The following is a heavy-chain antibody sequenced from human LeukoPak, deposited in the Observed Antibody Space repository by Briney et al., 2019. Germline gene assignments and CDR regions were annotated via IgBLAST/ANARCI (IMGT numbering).Heavy chain of an antibody. J-gene: IGHJ4*02. V-gene: IGHV1-18*01. CDR2: ISAYNGNT. CDR1: GYTFTSYG. D-gene: IGHD3-22*01. CDR3: ARGISDYYDSSGYYYDY. Sequence: ASVKVSCKASGYTFTSYGISWVRQAPGQGLEWMGWISAYNGNTNYAQKLQGRVTMTTDTSTSTAYMELRSLRSDDTAVYYCARGISDYYDSSGYYYDYWGQGTLVTVSS.